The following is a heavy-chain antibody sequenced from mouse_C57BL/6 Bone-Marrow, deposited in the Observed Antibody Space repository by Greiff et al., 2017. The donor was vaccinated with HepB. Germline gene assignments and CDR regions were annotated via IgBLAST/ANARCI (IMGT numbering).Heavy chain of an antibody. CDR2: ISYDGSN. J-gene: IGHJ2*01. Sequence: EVQLQESGPGLVKPSQSLSLTCSVTGYSITSGYYWNWIRQFPGNKLEWMGYISYDGSNNYNPSLKNRISITRDTSKNQFFLKLNSVTTEDTATYYCARDGGSSGYWGQGTTLTVSS. D-gene: IGHD1-1*01. V-gene: IGHV3-6*01. CDR1: GYSITSGYY. CDR3: ARDGGSSGY.